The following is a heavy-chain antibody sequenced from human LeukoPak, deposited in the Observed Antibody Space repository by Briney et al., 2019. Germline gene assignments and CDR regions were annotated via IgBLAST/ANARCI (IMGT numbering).Heavy chain of an antibody. CDR2: IFYSGST. V-gene: IGHV4-59*08. D-gene: IGHD5-18*01. CDR1: GGSISSYY. J-gene: IGHJ3*02. CDR3: ARPGVGSGRYGAFDI. Sequence: SETLSLTCTVSGGSISSYYWSWIRQPPGKGLEWIGYIFYSGSTNYNPSLESRVTISVDTSKNQFSLKLRSVTAADTAVYYCARPGVGSGRYGAFDIWGQGTLVIVSS.